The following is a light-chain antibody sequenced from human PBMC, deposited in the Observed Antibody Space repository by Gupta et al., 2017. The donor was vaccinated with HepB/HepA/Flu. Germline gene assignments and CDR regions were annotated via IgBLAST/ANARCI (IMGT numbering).Light chain of an antibody. V-gene: IGLV3-1*01. CDR3: QAWDTSTVV. CDR2: KDS. Sequence: SYELPQPPSVSVSPGQTASITCSGDKLGDEYVYWYQQKPGQSPVLVIYKDSKRPSGIPERFSGSNSGNTATLTISGTQAMDEDDYYCQAWDTSTVVFGGGTKLTVL. J-gene: IGLJ2*01. CDR1: KLGDEY.